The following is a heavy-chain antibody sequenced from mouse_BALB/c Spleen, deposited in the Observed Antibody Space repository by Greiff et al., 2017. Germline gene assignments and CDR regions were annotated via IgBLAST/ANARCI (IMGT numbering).Heavy chain of an antibody. Sequence: DVQLQESGPSLVKPSQTLSLTCSVTGDSTTSGYWNWIRKFPGNKLEYMGYISYSGSTYYNPSLKSRISITRDTSKNQYYLQLNSVTTEDTATDDCASLPHYYGSWFAYWGQGTLVTVSA. CDR1: GDSTTSGY. CDR3: ASLPHYYGSWFAY. V-gene: IGHV3-8*02. D-gene: IGHD1-2*01. CDR2: ISYSGST. J-gene: IGHJ3*01.